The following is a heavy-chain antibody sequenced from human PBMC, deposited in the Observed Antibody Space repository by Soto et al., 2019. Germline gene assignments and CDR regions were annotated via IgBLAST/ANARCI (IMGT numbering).Heavy chain of an antibody. Sequence: ASVKVSCKASGYTFTTPGISWVRQAPGQCLEWMGWISPYNGKTTYAQKVQGRVTMTTDTSTSTAYMELRGLRSDDTAVYYCARVDDYVWGSFRPWGQGTQVTVSS. D-gene: IGHD3-16*02. V-gene: IGHV1-18*04. CDR3: ARVDDYVWGSFRP. J-gene: IGHJ4*02. CDR2: ISPYNGKT. CDR1: GYTFTTPG.